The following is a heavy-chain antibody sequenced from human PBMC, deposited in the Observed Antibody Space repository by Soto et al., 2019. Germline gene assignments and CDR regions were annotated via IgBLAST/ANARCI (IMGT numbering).Heavy chain of an antibody. D-gene: IGHD2-15*01. CDR1: GFTFSDYA. V-gene: IGHV3-23*01. CDR2: ISATGATT. Sequence: GGSRRLSCVASGFTFSDYAMTWVRQAPGKGLEWVSVISATGATTYYADSVRGRFTISRDNSKNTLNLQMNDLRVEDTAVIYCAKGRKSTENDIAVMLAAASSIQHWGQGTMVTVYS. CDR3: AKGRKSTENDIAVMLAAASSIQH. J-gene: IGHJ1*01.